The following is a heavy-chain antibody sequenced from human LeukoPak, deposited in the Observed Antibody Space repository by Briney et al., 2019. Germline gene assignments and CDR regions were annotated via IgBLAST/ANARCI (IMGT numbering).Heavy chain of an antibody. J-gene: IGHJ4*02. V-gene: IGHV4-39*07. Sequence: SETLSLTCTVSGGSISSSSYYWGWIRQPPGKGLEWIGEINHSGSTNYNPSLKSRVTISVDTSKNQFSLKLSSVTAADTAVYYCARGYCSGGSCYYFVQPTPRFDYWGQGTLVTVSS. D-gene: IGHD2-15*01. CDR2: INHSGST. CDR3: ARGYCSGGSCYYFVQPTPRFDY. CDR1: GGSISSSSYY.